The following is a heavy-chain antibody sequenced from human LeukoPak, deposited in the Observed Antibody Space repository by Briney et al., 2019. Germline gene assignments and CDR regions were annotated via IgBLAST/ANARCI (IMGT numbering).Heavy chain of an antibody. J-gene: IGHJ4*02. CDR1: GFSFSNYG. Sequence: AGGSLRLSCAASGFSFSNYGMHWVRQAPGKGLEWVATITYDGINEYYSDSVKGRFTISRDNSKNTVFLQMNSLRAEDTAVYYCAKEGYRYGYAIDYWGQGTLVTVSS. D-gene: IGHD5-18*01. CDR3: AKEGYRYGYAIDY. V-gene: IGHV3-30*18. CDR2: ITYDGINE.